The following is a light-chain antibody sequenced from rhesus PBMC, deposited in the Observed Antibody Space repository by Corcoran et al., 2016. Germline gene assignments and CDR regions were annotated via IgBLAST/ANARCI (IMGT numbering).Light chain of an antibody. Sequence: DIQMTQSPSSLSASVGDRVTITCRASQGISNWMAWYPQKPGKAPKLMIYRASTLETVVPSRFSGSGSGTDFTLTISSLQPEDIATYYFQQHTNSPYSFGQGTKVEI. CDR2: RAS. CDR1: QGISNW. J-gene: IGKJ2*01. V-gene: IGKV1-69*01. CDR3: QQHTNSPYS.